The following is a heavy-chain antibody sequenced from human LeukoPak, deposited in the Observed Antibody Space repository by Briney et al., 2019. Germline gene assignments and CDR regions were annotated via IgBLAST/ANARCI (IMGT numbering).Heavy chain of an antibody. V-gene: IGHV4-61*02. CDR2: IYTSGST. J-gene: IGHJ5*02. CDR1: GGSISSGSYY. D-gene: IGHD1-7*01. Sequence: SETLSLTCTVSGGSISSGSYYWSWIRQPAGKGLEWIGRIYTSGSTNYNPSFKSRVTISIDESKTQFSLRLNSVTAADTAVYYCARFGVIGTSVYNWFDPWGQGTRVTVSS. CDR3: ARFGVIGTSVYNWFDP.